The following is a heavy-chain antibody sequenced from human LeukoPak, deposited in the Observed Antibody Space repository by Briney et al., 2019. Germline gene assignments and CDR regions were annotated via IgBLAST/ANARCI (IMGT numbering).Heavy chain of an antibody. Sequence: GGSLRLSCTASGFTFSSYTMSWVRQAPGKGLKWVSTITTGGPNTYYADSVKGRFTVSRDDSKNTLYLQMNSLRAEDTAVYYYAKDGGLWVSAHWGDSWGRGTLVTVSS. CDR1: GFTFSSYT. J-gene: IGHJ4*02. V-gene: IGHV3-23*01. CDR2: ITTGGPNT. CDR3: AKDGGLWVSAHWGDS. D-gene: IGHD7-27*01.